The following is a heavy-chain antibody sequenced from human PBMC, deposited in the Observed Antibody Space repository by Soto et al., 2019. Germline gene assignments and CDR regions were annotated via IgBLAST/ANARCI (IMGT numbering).Heavy chain of an antibody. Sequence: SETLSLTCTVSAGSISSYYWSWIRQPPGKGLEWIGYIYYSGSSNYNPSLKSRVTISVDTSKNQFSLKMSSVTAADTAVYYCARVPNVDTAMVADYWGQGTLVTVSS. CDR2: IYYSGSS. CDR1: AGSISSYY. CDR3: ARVPNVDTAMVADY. J-gene: IGHJ4*02. D-gene: IGHD5-18*01. V-gene: IGHV4-59*01.